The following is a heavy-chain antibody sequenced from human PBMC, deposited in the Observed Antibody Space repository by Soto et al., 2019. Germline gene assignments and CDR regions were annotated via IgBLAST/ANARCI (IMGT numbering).Heavy chain of an antibody. CDR2: IIPIFGTA. Sequence: QVQLVQSGAEVKKPGSSVKVSCKASGGTFSSYAISWVRQAPGQGLEWMGGIIPIFGTANYAQKFQGRVTSTADKSTSTAYMELRSLRSEDTAVYYCASQGGYYYGSGSYSYYYGMDVWGQGTTVTVSS. V-gene: IGHV1-69*06. CDR1: GGTFSSYA. CDR3: ASQGGYYYGSGSYSYYYGMDV. J-gene: IGHJ6*02. D-gene: IGHD3-10*01.